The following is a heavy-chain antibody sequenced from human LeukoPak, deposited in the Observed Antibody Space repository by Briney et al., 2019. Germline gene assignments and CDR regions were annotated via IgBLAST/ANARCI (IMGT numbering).Heavy chain of an antibody. CDR1: GFTFSNYG. CDR2: IWYDGSNK. Sequence: GSLRLSCAASGFTFSNYGMQWVRQAPGKGLEWVALIWYDGSNKYYADSVKGRFTISRDNSKNTLYLQMNSLRAEDTAVYYCAKDYGYVFRGMDVWGQGTTVTVSS. V-gene: IGHV3-30*02. D-gene: IGHD5-18*01. J-gene: IGHJ6*02. CDR3: AKDYGYVFRGMDV.